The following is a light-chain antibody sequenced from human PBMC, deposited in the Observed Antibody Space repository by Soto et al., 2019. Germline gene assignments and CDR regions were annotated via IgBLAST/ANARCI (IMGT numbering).Light chain of an antibody. Sequence: EIVMTQSPATLSVSPGERATLSCRASQSVSSNLAWYQQKPGQAPRLLIYGASTRATGIPARFSGSGSGTEFXXTIXXLQSEDFAVXYCQQYNNWPPWTFGQGTKVEIK. CDR2: GAS. V-gene: IGKV3-15*01. CDR3: QQYNNWPPWT. CDR1: QSVSSN. J-gene: IGKJ1*01.